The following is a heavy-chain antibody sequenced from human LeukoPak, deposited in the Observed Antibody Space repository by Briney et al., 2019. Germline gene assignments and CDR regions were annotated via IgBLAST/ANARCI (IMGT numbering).Heavy chain of an antibody. CDR3: AKVRSKYGYFDL. Sequence: RAGGSLRLSCAASGFTFSSYGMHWVRQAPGKGLEWVAFIRYDGSNKYYADSVKGRFTISRDNSKNTLYLQMNNLRAEDTAVYYCAKVRSKYGYFDLWGRGTLVTVSS. CDR2: IRYDGSNK. V-gene: IGHV3-30*02. CDR1: GFTFSSYG. J-gene: IGHJ2*01. D-gene: IGHD2-8*01.